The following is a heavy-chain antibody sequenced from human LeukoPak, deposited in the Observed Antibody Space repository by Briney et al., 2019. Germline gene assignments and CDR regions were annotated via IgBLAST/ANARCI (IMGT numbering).Heavy chain of an antibody. Sequence: GGSLRLSCAASGFTFSSYSMSWVRQAPGKGLEWVSYISSSSSAMYYADSMKGRFTISRDNAKNSLYLQMNNLRDEDTAVYYCARGSANSFDYWGQGALVTVS. J-gene: IGHJ4*02. CDR3: ARGSANSFDY. CDR2: ISSSSSAM. CDR1: GFTFSSYS. D-gene: IGHD6-6*01. V-gene: IGHV3-48*02.